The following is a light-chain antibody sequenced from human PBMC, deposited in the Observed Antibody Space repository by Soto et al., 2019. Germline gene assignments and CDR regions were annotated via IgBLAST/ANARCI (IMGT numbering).Light chain of an antibody. J-gene: IGKJ4*01. CDR2: DAS. V-gene: IGKV3-11*01. CDR1: LNINNF. CDR3: QQRRNWPIT. Sequence: EIVLTQSPATLSLSPGERATLSCRASLNINNFLAWYQQRPGQVPRLLVYDASTRATGVPARFSGSGSGTDFTLTISTLEPEDFAVYYCQQRRNWPITFGGGTKVEIK.